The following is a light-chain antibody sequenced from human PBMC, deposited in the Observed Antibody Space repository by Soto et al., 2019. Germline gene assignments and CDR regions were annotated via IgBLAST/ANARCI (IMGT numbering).Light chain of an antibody. V-gene: IGLV2-8*01. CDR1: SSDVGGYNY. Sequence: QSVLTQPPSASGSPGQSVTISCTGTSSDVGGYNYVSWYQQHPGKAPKLMIYEVFKRPSGFPDRFSGSKSGNTASLTVSGLQAEDEADYYCSSYAGSNNFDVFGTGTKATVL. J-gene: IGLJ1*01. CDR3: SSYAGSNNFDV. CDR2: EVF.